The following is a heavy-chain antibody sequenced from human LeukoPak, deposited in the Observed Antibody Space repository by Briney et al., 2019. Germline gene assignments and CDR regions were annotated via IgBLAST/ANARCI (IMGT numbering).Heavy chain of an antibody. V-gene: IGHV4-34*01. D-gene: IGHD3-22*01. CDR3: INYDSSGYYFPTIDY. J-gene: IGHJ4*02. CDR1: GGSFSGYY. CDR2: INHSGST. Sequence: SETLSLTCAVYGGSFSGYYWSWIRQPPGKGLEWIGEINHSGSTNYNPSLKSRVTISVDTSKNLFSLKLSSVTAADTAVYYCINYDSSGYYFPTIDYWGQGTLVTVSS.